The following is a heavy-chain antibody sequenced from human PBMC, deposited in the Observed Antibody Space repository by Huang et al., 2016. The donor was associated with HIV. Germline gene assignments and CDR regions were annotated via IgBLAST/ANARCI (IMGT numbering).Heavy chain of an antibody. Sequence: VESGGRLVQPGGSICLSCVGSTFTFGAYWMSWVRQSPGRGMEWVANIKQDESEKYYVESVKSRFNISRDNAKKVLFLEMNNVRVEDTATYYCATKTAAMDIWGQGTTVTVS. CDR3: ATKTAAMDI. V-gene: IGHV3-7*01. J-gene: IGHJ6*02. D-gene: IGHD1-7*01. CDR2: IKQDESEK. CDR1: TFTFGAYW.